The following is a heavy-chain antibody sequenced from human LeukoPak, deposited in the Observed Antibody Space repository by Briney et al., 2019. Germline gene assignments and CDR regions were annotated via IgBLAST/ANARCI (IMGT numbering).Heavy chain of an antibody. CDR3: ATSSLNYYGSGSYYGY. CDR1: GYTFTSYG. V-gene: IGHV1-18*01. J-gene: IGHJ4*02. D-gene: IGHD3-10*01. CDR2: ISAYNGNT. Sequence: ASVKVSCEASGYTFTSYGISWVRQAPGQGLEWMGWISAYNGNTNYAQKLQGRVTMTTDTSTSTAYMELRSLRSDDTAVYYCATSSLNYYGSGSYYGYWGQGTLVTVSS.